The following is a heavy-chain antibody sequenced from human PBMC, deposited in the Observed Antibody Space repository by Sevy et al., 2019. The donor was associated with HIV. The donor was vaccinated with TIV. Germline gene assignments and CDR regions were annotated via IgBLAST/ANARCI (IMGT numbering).Heavy chain of an antibody. CDR1: GFNFASYW. Sequence: GGSLRLSCAASGFNFASYWMHWVRQSPGKGLVWVSRINSDGTATKYADSVRGRFTMSRDNAKSTLFLQINSLRPEDTAVYYCARGGILYFGATDNWGQGTLVTVSS. V-gene: IGHV3-74*03. CDR2: INSDGTAT. D-gene: IGHD3-10*01. J-gene: IGHJ4*02. CDR3: ARGGILYFGATDN.